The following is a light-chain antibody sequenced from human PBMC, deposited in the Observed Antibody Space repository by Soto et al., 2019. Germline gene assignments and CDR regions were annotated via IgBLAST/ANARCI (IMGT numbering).Light chain of an antibody. J-gene: IGLJ2*01. V-gene: IGLV7-46*01. CDR2: DIS. CDR3: LLFYSGLRI. Sequence: QTVVTQEPSLTVSPGGTVTLTCGSSTGAVTSGHYPYWFQQKPGQGPRTLMYDISAKLSWTPARFSGSLLGGKAALTLSGAQPEDEAEYYCLLFYSGLRIFGGGTKLTVL. CDR1: TGAVTSGHY.